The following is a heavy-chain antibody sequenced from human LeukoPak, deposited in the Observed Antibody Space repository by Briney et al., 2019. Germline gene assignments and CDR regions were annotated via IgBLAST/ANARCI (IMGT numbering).Heavy chain of an antibody. J-gene: IGHJ4*02. Sequence: GGALRLSCVPSGVTFNVYTMSWVRPALGEGLEWVSSISSRRSDIHYADSVKGRFTISTDNAKNSLYLQINPLRAEDTAVYYCARRGGDRTGRQGDFAYWGQGTLVTVSA. CDR1: GVTFNVYT. V-gene: IGHV3-21*01. CDR3: ARRGGDRTGRQGDFAY. D-gene: IGHD2-8*02. CDR2: ISSRRSDI.